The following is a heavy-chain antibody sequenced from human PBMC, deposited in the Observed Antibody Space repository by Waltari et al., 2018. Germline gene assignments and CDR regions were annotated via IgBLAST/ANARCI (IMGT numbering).Heavy chain of an antibody. J-gene: IGHJ4*02. Sequence: QVQLVESGGGVVQPGRSLRLSCAASGFTFSSYGLHWVRQAPGKGLEWVAVISYDGSNKYYADSVKGPFTISRDNSKNTLYLQMNSLRAEDTAVYYCAKSAESTSWAFDYWGQGTLVTVSS. CDR3: AKSAESTSWAFDY. CDR1: GFTFSSYG. V-gene: IGHV3-30*18. D-gene: IGHD1-26*01. CDR2: ISYDGSNK.